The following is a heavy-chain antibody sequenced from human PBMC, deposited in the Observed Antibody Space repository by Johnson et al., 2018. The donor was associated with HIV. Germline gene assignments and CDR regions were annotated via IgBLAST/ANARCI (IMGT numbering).Heavy chain of an antibody. V-gene: IGHV3-30*04. CDR3: GMSGVEDAAFDI. Sequence: QVLLVESGGGVVQPGRSLRLSCAASGFTFSDYAMHWVRQAPGKGLEWVAVISYDGSNKYYADSVKGRFTISRDNSKNTLYLQMNSLRAEDTAVFYCGMSGVEDAAFDIWGQGRMVTVSS. CDR2: ISYDGSNK. D-gene: IGHD7-27*01. J-gene: IGHJ3*02. CDR1: GFTFSDYA.